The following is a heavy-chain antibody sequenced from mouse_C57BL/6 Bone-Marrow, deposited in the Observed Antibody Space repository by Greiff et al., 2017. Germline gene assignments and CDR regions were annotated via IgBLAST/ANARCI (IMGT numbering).Heavy chain of an antibody. J-gene: IGHJ1*03. CDR1: GYTFTSYW. V-gene: IGHV1-52*01. CDR3: AKAYYSSYWYFDV. CDR2: IDPSDSET. Sequence: QVQLQQSGAELVRPGSSVKLSCKASGYTFTSYWMHWVKQRPIQGLEWIGNIDPSDSETHYNQKFKDKATLTVDKSSSTAYMQLSSLTSEDSAVYYCAKAYYSSYWYFDVWGTGTTVTVSS. D-gene: IGHD2-5*01.